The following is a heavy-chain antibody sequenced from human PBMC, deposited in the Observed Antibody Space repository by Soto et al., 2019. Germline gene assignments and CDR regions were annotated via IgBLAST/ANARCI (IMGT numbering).Heavy chain of an antibody. CDR2: IYYTGST. D-gene: IGHD3-3*01. V-gene: IGHV4-61*01. J-gene: IGHJ6*02. CDR1: GGSVSSERHY. CDR3: ARDQYDFRSGSYYYAMEV. Sequence: QVQLQESGPGLVKPSETLSLTCTVSGGSVSSERHYWSWIRQTPGTGLEWIGYIYYTGSTNYNPSLKGRVTMSVDTSRDQVSLRLRSVTRADTAVYYCARDQYDFRSGSYYYAMEVWGQGTKVTVSS.